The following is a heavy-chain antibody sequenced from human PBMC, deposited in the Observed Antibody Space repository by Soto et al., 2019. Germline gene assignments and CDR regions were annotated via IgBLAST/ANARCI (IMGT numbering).Heavy chain of an antibody. CDR1: GYTFTSYY. D-gene: IGHD6-13*01. V-gene: IGHV1-46*01. Sequence: QVQLVQSGAEVKKPGASVKVSCKASGYTFTSYYMHWVRQAPGQGLEWMGIINPSGGSTSYAQKFQGRVTMTRYTSTSTVYMELSSPRSEDTAVYYCARIAAAGREHFDYWGQGTLVTVSS. J-gene: IGHJ4*02. CDR2: INPSGGST. CDR3: ARIAAAGREHFDY.